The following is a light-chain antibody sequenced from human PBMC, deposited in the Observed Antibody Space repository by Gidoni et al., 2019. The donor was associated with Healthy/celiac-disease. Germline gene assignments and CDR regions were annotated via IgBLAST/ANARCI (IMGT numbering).Light chain of an antibody. CDR3: QVWDSSSDHPV. CDR1: NIGRKS. J-gene: IGLJ2*01. Sequence: SYVLTQPPSVSVAPGKTATITCGGNNIGRKSVHWYQQNPGQAPGLVVYDDSDRPSGIPERFSGSNSGNTATLTISRVEAGDEADYYCQVWDSSSDHPVFGGGTKLTVL. CDR2: DDS. V-gene: IGLV3-21*03.